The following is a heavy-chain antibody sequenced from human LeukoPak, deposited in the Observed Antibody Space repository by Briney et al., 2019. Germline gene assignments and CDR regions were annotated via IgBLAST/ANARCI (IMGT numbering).Heavy chain of an antibody. V-gene: IGHV4-34*01. Sequence: SETLSLTCAVYGGSFSGYYWSWIRQPPGKGLEWIGEINHSGTTNYNPSLKSRVTISVDTSKNQFSLKLSSVTAADTAVYYCARDHDPVSDLVSTLDYWGQGTLVTVSS. CDR3: ARDHDPVSDLVSTLDY. J-gene: IGHJ4*02. D-gene: IGHD4-17*01. CDR1: GGSFSGYY. CDR2: INHSGTT.